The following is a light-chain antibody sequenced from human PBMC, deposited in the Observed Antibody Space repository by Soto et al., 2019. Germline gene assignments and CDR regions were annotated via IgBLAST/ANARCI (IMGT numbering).Light chain of an antibody. J-gene: IGKJ4*01. CDR1: QSISSY. Sequence: DIPMTQSPSSLSASVGDRVTITCRASQSISSYLNWYQQKPGKAPKLLIYAASSLQSGVPSRFSGIVIGTYCPLTISSRHPEDFATYYFQQSYSTPLTCGGGTKVETK. CDR2: AAS. V-gene: IGKV1-39*01. CDR3: QQSYSTPLT.